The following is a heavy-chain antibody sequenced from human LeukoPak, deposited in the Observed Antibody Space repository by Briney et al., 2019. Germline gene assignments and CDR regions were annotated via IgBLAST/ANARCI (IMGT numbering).Heavy chain of an antibody. CDR2: ISESGDKT. V-gene: IGHV3-23*01. CDR1: GFTFSNYA. D-gene: IGHD3-10*01. J-gene: IGHJ4*02. Sequence: RSGGSLRLSCAASGFTFSNYALNWVRQAPGKGLEWVSAISESGDKTHYADSVKGRFTISRDNSKNTLYLQMNSLRAEDTAVYYCAKVEYYGSGSYLWGQGTLVTVSS. CDR3: AKVEYYGSGSYL.